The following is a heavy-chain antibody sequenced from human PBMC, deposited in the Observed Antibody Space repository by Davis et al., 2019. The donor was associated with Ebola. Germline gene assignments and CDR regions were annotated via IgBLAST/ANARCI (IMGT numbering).Heavy chain of an antibody. D-gene: IGHD3-10*01. V-gene: IGHV3-53*01. CDR2: IYSGGRT. CDR3: TTDSFSGYYGSGSYYEYFDY. J-gene: IGHJ4*02. CDR1: GFTVSSNY. Sequence: GESLKISCAASGFTVSSNYMSWVRQAPGKGLEWVSVIYSGGRTYYADSVKGRFTISRDSSRNTLYLQMNSLKTEDTAVYYCTTDSFSGYYGSGSYYEYFDYWGQGTLVTVSS.